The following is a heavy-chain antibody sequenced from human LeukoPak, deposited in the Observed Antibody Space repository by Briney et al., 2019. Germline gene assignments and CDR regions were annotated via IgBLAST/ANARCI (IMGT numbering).Heavy chain of an antibody. CDR2: INPNSGGT. D-gene: IGHD3-22*01. V-gene: IGHV1-2*06. Sequence: GASVKVSCKASGYTFTGYYMHWVRQAPGQGLEWMGRINPNSGGTNYAQKLQGRVTMTRDTSFNTAYMDLSRLRSDDTAVYYCARGRNSVYYFNVVAPYYFDYWGQGTLVTVSS. CDR1: GYTFTGYY. CDR3: ARGRNSVYYFNVVAPYYFDY. J-gene: IGHJ4*02.